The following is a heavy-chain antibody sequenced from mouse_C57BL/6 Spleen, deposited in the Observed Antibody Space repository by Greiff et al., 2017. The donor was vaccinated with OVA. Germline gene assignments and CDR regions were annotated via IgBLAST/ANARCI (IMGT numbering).Heavy chain of an antibody. D-gene: IGHD2-12*01. Sequence: VQLQQSGPELVKPGASVKISCKASGYTFTDYYMNWVKQSHGKSLEWIGDINPNNGGTSYNQKFKGKATLTVDKSSSTAYMELRSLTSEDSAVYYCARGQGELRDDYAMDYWGQGTSVTVSS. CDR1: GYTFTDYY. V-gene: IGHV1-26*01. CDR2: INPNNGGT. J-gene: IGHJ4*01. CDR3: ARGQGELRDDYAMDY.